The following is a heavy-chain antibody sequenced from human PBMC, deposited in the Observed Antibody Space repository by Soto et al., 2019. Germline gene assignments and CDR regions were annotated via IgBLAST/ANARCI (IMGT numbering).Heavy chain of an antibody. CDR3: AKDAKILDWLPTSYYFDF. Sequence: EVQVLESGGGLAQPGRSLRLSCAVSGLSFRSYAMTWVRQSPGKGLEWVSSISRSGNSTYSADSVRGRFTISRDNSKNTLYLQMNSLRAEDTAVYYCAKDAKILDWLPTSYYFDFWGQGTLVTVSS. V-gene: IGHV3-23*01. CDR2: ISRSGNST. J-gene: IGHJ4*02. CDR1: GLSFRSYA. D-gene: IGHD3-9*01.